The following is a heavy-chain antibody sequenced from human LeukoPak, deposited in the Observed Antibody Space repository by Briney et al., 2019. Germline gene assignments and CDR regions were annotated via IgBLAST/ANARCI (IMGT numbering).Heavy chain of an antibody. CDR2: MKPNNGNT. J-gene: IGHJ4*02. Sequence: ASVKVSCKASGYTFTSFDINWVRQATGQGLEWMGWMKPNNGNTGYAQRFQGRVTMTRNTSISTAYMELSSLRSEDTAVYYCTRGDGYGFSFDYWGQGTLVTVSS. V-gene: IGHV1-8*01. CDR1: GYTFTSFD. CDR3: TRGDGYGFSFDY. D-gene: IGHD5-18*01.